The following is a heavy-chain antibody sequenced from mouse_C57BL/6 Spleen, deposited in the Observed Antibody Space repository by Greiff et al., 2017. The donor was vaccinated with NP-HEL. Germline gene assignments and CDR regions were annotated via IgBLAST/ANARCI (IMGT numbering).Heavy chain of an antibody. Sequence: VKVEESGPGLVQPSQSLSITCTVSGFSLTSYGVHWVRQSPGKGLEWLGVIWSGGSTDSNAAFISRLIISKDNSKSQVFFKMNSLQADDTAIYYWARKSYDGYFDYWGQGTTLTVSS. J-gene: IGHJ2*01. V-gene: IGHV2-2*01. D-gene: IGHD2-3*01. CDR2: IWSGGST. CDR3: ARKSYDGYFDY. CDR1: GFSLTSYG.